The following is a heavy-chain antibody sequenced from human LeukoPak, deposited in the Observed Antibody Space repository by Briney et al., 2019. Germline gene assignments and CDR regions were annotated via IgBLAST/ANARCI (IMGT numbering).Heavy chain of an antibody. CDR1: GFNFSGSQ. Sequence: PGGSLILSCGASGFNFSGSQMTWVRQAPGKGLEWVATVYQDGTEKHFLDSVEGRFTISRDNAKKSVYLQMSSLRPEDTAVYFCVRGAWYFQYWGQGTLVTVSS. V-gene: IGHV3-7*04. CDR3: VRGAWYFQY. CDR2: VYQDGTEK. D-gene: IGHD3-16*01. J-gene: IGHJ4*02.